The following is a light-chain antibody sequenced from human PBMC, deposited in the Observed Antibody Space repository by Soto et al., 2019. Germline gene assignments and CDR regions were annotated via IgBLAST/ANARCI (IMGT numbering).Light chain of an antibody. CDR1: RRGSCRY. Sequence: EIVLTQSPATLSAAPGERSTLACRASRRGSCRYLALYQQKPGQAPRHLIYGASNRATGIPERFSGSESGTDFTLTISSLEPEDFAVYYCQQYGTSPITFGQGTRLEIK. CDR2: GAS. CDR3: QQYGTSPIT. V-gene: IGKV3-20*01. J-gene: IGKJ5*01.